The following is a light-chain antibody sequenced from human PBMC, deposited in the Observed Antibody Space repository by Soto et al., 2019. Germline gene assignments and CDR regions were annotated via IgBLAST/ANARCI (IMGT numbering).Light chain of an antibody. V-gene: IGKV3-20*01. CDR1: QSVSSN. J-gene: IGKJ5*01. Sequence: EVGMTPSPATLSVSPGERAPPSSRASQSVSSNLAWYPQKPGQTPRLLIYGASSRATGIPDRFSGSGSGTDFTLTISRLEPEDFAVYYCQQYGSSITFGQGTRLEIK. CDR2: GAS. CDR3: QQYGSSIT.